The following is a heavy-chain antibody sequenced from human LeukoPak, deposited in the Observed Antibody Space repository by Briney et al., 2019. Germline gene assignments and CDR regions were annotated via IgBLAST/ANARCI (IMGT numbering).Heavy chain of an antibody. CDR2: FYPEDGET. CDR1: GYTLTQLS. D-gene: IGHD3-10*01. CDR3: ATAPPLYYYGSGSYRGFDI. Sequence: GASVTVSCKVSGYTLTQLSMHWVRQAPGKGLEWMGGFYPEDGETIYAQKFQGRVTMTEDTSTDTAYMELSSLRSEDTAVYYCATAPPLYYYGSGSYRGFDIWGQGTMVTVPS. J-gene: IGHJ3*02. V-gene: IGHV1-24*01.